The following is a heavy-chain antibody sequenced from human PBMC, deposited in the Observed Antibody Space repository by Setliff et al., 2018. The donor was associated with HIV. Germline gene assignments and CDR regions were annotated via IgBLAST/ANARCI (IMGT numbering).Heavy chain of an antibody. D-gene: IGHD3-22*01. CDR3: ARAQTYYSDSSGYYSQY. CDR1: GYTFTSYA. CDR2: LNAGNGDT. J-gene: IGHJ4*02. Sequence: GASVKVSCKASGYTFTSYAMHWVRQAPGQRLEWMGWLNAGNGDTKYSQNFQDRVAITRDPSASTAYMELSSLRSEDTAVYYCARAQTYYSDSSGYYSQYWGQGTLVTVSS. V-gene: IGHV1-3*01.